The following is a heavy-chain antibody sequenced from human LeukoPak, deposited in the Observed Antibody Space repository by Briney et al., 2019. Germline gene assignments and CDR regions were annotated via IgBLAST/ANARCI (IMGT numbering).Heavy chain of an antibody. D-gene: IGHD3-10*01. V-gene: IGHV3-30*18. Sequence: GGSLRLSCAASGFIFSSYGMNWVRQAPGKGLEWVAVISNDGRNKYYADFVKGRFTISRDNSKNTLYLQMNSLRAEDTAVYYCAKDREYYYGSGSDYWGQGTLVTVSS. CDR3: AKDREYYYGSGSDY. J-gene: IGHJ4*02. CDR2: ISNDGRNK. CDR1: GFIFSSYG.